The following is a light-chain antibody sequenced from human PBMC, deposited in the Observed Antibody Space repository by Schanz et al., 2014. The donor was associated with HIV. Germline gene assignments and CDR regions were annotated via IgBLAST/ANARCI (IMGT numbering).Light chain of an antibody. Sequence: QSVLTQPPSTSGTPGQRVTMSCSGSNSNFRSNAVNWYQHLPGTAPRLLTYSYNQRPSGVPDRFSGSKYGNSASLAISGLQSDDEAEYYCSSFAGSNIPWVFGGGTKLTVL. J-gene: IGLJ3*02. V-gene: IGLV1-44*01. CDR2: SYN. CDR3: SSFAGSNIPWV. CDR1: NSNFRSNA.